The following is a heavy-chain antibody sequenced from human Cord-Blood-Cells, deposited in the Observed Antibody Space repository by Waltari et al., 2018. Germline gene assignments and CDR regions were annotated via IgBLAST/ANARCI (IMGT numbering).Heavy chain of an antibody. J-gene: IGHJ4*02. CDR1: GYPLTELS. V-gene: IGHV1-24*01. CDR2: FDPEDGET. D-gene: IGHD3-22*01. Sequence: QVQLVQSGAEVKKPGAPVKVSCKVSGYPLTELSLPWVRRAPGKGLEWMGGFDPEDGETIYAQKFQGRVTMTEDTSTATAYMELSSLRSEDTAVYYCATDLNDSSGYWGQGTLVTVSS. CDR3: ATDLNDSSGY.